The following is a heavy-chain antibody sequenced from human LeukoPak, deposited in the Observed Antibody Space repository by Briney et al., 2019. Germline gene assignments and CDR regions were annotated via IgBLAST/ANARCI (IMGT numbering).Heavy chain of an antibody. CDR3: ARDRPHNWFDP. CDR1: GIAFSNHW. Sequence: GGSLRLSCAASGIAFSNHWMHWVRQAPGKGLEWVSWINNDGSYAVYADSVRARFTISRDNAKNTLYLQMNSLRPEDTAVYYCARDRPHNWFDPLGQGTLVTVSS. V-gene: IGHV3-74*01. J-gene: IGHJ5*02. CDR2: INNDGSYA.